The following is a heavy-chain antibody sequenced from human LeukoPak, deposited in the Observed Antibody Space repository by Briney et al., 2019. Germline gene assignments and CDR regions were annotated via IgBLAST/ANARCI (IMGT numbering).Heavy chain of an antibody. Sequence: GGSLRLSCAASGFTFGDYPMHCVRQAPGKGLEWVAGISYDGSTKYYADSVKGRFTMSRDNSKNTLYLQMNSLRAEDTAVYYCARSRYTYGYFDYWGQGTLVTVSS. CDR2: ISYDGSTK. CDR3: ARSRYTYGYFDY. V-gene: IGHV3-30-3*01. J-gene: IGHJ4*02. CDR1: GFTFGDYP. D-gene: IGHD5-18*01.